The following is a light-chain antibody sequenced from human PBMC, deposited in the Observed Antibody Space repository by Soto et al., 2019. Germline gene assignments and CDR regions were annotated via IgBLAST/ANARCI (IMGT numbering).Light chain of an antibody. J-gene: IGKJ4*01. CDR1: QSVSSY. CDR3: QHRSNWPLT. V-gene: IGKV3-11*01. Sequence: EIVLTQSPATLSLSPGERATLSCRASQSVSSYLGWYQQKPGQAPRLLIYDASNRATGIPARFSGSGSGTDFTLTISSLEPDDFAVYYCQHRSNWPLTFGGGTKVEIK. CDR2: DAS.